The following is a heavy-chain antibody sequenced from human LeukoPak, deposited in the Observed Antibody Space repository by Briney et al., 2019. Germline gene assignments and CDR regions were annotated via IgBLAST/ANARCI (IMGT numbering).Heavy chain of an antibody. V-gene: IGHV4-59*08. J-gene: IGHJ6*03. CDR3: ARRTYYYDSSGYYYYYMDV. CDR1: GGSISSYY. Sequence: PSETLSLTCTVSGGSISSYYWSWIRQPPGKGLEWIGYIYYRLTTNYNPPLKSRVTISVDTSKNQLSLKLSSVTAADTAVYFCARRTYYYDSSGYYYYYMDVWGKGTTVTVSS. D-gene: IGHD3-22*01. CDR2: IYYRLTT.